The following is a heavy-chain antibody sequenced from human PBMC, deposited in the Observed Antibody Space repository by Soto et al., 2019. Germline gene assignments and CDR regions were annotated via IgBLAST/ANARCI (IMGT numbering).Heavy chain of an antibody. CDR2: IIPSFGTP. Sequence: QVQLVQSGAEVKKPGSSVKVACKDSGGNFNNYAISWVRQAPGQGLAWLGGIIPSFGTPQYAQRFQGRVTITADKSTDTVYLELRSDDAAVYYCARSEYTDLNFYAMDFWDQGTTVTVSS. J-gene: IGHJ6*02. V-gene: IGHV1-69*06. CDR3: ARSEYTDLNFYAMDF. D-gene: IGHD2-21*02. CDR1: GGNFNNYA.